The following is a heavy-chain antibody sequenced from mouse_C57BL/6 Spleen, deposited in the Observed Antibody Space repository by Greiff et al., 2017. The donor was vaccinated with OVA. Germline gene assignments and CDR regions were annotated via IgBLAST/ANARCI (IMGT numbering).Heavy chain of an antibody. Sequence: EVNVVESGGGLVKPGGSLKLSCAASGFTFSSYAMSWVRQTPEKRLEWVATISDGGSYTYYPDNVKGRFTISRDNAKNNLYLQMSHLKSEDTAMYYCARDHYGSSLYYAMDYWGQGTSVTVSS. CDR3: ARDHYGSSLYYAMDY. CDR1: GFTFSSYA. J-gene: IGHJ4*01. CDR2: ISDGGSYT. D-gene: IGHD1-1*01. V-gene: IGHV5-4*01.